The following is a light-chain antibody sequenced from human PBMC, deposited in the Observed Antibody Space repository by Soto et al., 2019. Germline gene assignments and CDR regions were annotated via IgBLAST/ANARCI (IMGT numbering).Light chain of an antibody. Sequence: DIQMTQSLSSLSASVGATVTITCRASQSLSNSLSWYQQKPGKDPKFLIYVASTLPRGVPSRFSGNGSGKDFTLTISGLEPEDVATYYCQQSFSPPYPFGEGTKLEIK. CDR3: QQSFSPPYP. CDR1: QSLSNS. CDR2: VAS. V-gene: IGKV1-39*01. J-gene: IGKJ2*01.